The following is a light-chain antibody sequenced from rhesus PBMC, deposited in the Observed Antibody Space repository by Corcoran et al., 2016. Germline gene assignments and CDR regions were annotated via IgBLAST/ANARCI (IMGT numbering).Light chain of an antibody. CDR2: LVS. V-gene: IGKV2-78*01. CDR3: MQTLQTPYS. J-gene: IGKJ2*01. Sequence: EMVMTQTPLSLPVTPGQPASISCRSSQSLLDRDGYAHLHLYMQKPGQSPQLLIYLVSNRASGVPDRFRGRRAVTDFTLKIRRGEAEDVGVYYCMQTLQTPYSFGQGTKVEIK. CDR1: QSLLDRDGYAH.